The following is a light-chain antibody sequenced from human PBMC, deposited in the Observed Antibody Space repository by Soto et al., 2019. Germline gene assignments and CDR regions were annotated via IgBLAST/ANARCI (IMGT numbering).Light chain of an antibody. Sequence: SQLTQSPSFLSASVEDRVTISCRASYDISSSLAWYQQEPGKPPKLLIYDFSTLQTGVPSRFTGSGSGRKFTLTISGLQFGDFATYFCQQLSHYPYTLGNGTKLDI. CDR2: DFS. J-gene: IGKJ2*01. CDR1: YDISSS. CDR3: QQLSHYPYT. V-gene: IGKV1-9*01.